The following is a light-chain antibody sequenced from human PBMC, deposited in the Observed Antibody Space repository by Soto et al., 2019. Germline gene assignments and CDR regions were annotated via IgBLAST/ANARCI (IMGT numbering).Light chain of an antibody. CDR3: QQYYDDPALP. J-gene: IGKJ4*01. V-gene: IGKV4-1*01. CDR2: WAS. CDR1: QSVLHSSNNRNY. Sequence: IVMTQSPDSLALSLGERATINCKSSQSVLHSSNNRNYLAWYQQKPGQPPKLLIYWASTRESGVPERFSGSGSGTDFTLTITSLHAEDVAVYYCQQYYDDPALPFGGGPKVDIX.